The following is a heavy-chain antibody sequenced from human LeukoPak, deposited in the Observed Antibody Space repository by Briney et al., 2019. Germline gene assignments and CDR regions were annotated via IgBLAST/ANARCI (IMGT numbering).Heavy chain of an antibody. CDR3: ARERGYCSSTSCDFDY. V-gene: IGHV1-46*01. CDR1: GYTFTSYY. J-gene: IGHJ4*02. CDR2: INPSGGST. Sequence: GASVKVSCKASGYTFTSYYMHWVRQAPGQGLEWMGIINPSGGSTSYAQKFQGRVTMTRDTSTSTVYMELSSLRSEDTAVYYCARERGYCSSTSCDFDYWGQGTLVTVSS. D-gene: IGHD2-2*01.